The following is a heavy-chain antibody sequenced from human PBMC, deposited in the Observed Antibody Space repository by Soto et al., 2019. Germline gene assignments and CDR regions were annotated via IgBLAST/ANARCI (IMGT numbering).Heavy chain of an antibody. CDR2: IYYSGST. CDR3: ARRAIEPDYGDYVGWYFDL. D-gene: IGHD4-17*01. V-gene: IGHV4-59*08. J-gene: IGHJ2*01. Sequence: QVQLQESGPGLVKPSETLSLTCTVSGGSISSYYWSWIRQPPGQGLEWIGYIYYSGSTNYNPSLMSRVTISVDTSKNQFSLKLSSVTAADTAVYYCARRAIEPDYGDYVGWYFDLWGRGTLVTVSS. CDR1: GGSISSYY.